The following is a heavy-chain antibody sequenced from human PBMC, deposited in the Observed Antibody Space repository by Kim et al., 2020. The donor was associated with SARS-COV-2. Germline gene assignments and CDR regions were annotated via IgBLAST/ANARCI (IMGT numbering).Heavy chain of an antibody. CDR1: GFTFSTHY. J-gene: IGHJ4*02. CDR3: AKGWGFDN. CDR2: IKEDASDE. Sequence: GGSLRLSCEAYGFTFSTHYMSWVRQAPGKGLEWVANIKEDASDESYADTVKGRFTISRDKARNSLYLQMNNLRVEDTAVYYCAKGWGFDNWGQGTLVTVS. D-gene: IGHD3-16*01. V-gene: IGHV3-7*01.